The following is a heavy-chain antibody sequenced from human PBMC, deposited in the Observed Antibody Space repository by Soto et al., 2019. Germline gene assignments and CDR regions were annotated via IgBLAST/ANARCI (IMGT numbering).Heavy chain of an antibody. CDR1: GGTFSTYI. D-gene: IGHD3-3*01. V-gene: IGHV1-69*08. CDR2: IIPTPDIT. Sequence: QVQLVQSGAEVRKPGSSVKVSCKAPGGTFSTYIISWVRQAPGQGLEWMGRIIPTPDITNYAQKFQGRVTVTADRSTSTAYMELTSLKSEGTAVYYCARDRITTRGDAFDLWGQGTMVTVSS. CDR3: ARDRITTRGDAFDL. J-gene: IGHJ3*01.